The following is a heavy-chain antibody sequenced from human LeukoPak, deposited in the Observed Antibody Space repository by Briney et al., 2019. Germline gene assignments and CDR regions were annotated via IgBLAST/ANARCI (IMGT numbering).Heavy chain of an antibody. CDR2: ISSSSSTI. D-gene: IGHD6-19*01. V-gene: IGHV3-48*01. CDR3: AREVAGFDY. J-gene: IGHJ4*02. Sequence: GGSLRLSCAASGFTFSSCSMNWVRQAPGEGLEWVSYISSSSSTIYYADSVKGRFTISRDNAKNSLSLQMNSLRAEDTAVYYCAREVAGFDYWGQGTLVTVSS. CDR1: GFTFSSCS.